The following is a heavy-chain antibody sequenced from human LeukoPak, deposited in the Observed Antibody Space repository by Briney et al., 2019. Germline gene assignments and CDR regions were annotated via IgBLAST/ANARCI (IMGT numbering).Heavy chain of an antibody. Sequence: SETLSLTCTVSSGSISSSSYYWGWIRQPPGKGLEWIGSIYYSGSTYYNPSLKSRVTISVDTSKNQFSLKLSSVTAADTAVYYCARDPFKTFRTAAGSDYWGQGTLVTVSS. CDR3: ARDPFKTFRTAAGSDY. CDR1: SGSISSSSYY. CDR2: IYYSGST. V-gene: IGHV4-39*02. J-gene: IGHJ4*02. D-gene: IGHD6-13*01.